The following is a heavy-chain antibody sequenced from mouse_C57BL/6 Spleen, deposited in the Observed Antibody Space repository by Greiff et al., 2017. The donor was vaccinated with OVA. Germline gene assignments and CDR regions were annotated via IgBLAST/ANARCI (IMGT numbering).Heavy chain of an antibody. Sequence: ESGPGLVKPSQSLSLTCSVTGYSITSGYYWNWIRQFPGNKLEWMGYISYDGSNNYNPSLKNRISITRDTSKNQFFLKLNSVTTEDTATYYCARDRGTPWYFDVWGTGTTVTVSS. V-gene: IGHV3-6*01. CDR2: ISYDGSN. CDR1: GYSITSGYY. D-gene: IGHD2-14*01. CDR3: ARDRGTPWYFDV. J-gene: IGHJ1*03.